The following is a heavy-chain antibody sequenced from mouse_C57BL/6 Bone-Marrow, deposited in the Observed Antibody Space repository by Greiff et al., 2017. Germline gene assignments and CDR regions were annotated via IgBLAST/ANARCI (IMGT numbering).Heavy chain of an antibody. Sequence: EVKLEESGGGSVQPGGSLKLSCAASGFTFSDYYMYWVRQTPEKRLEWVAYISNGGGSTYYPDTVKGRFTISRDNAKNTLYLQMSRLKSEDTAMYYCARPPYGNRYYYAMDYWGQGTSVTVSS. J-gene: IGHJ4*01. CDR1: GFTFSDYY. V-gene: IGHV5-12*01. D-gene: IGHD2-1*01. CDR2: ISNGGGST. CDR3: ARPPYGNRYYYAMDY.